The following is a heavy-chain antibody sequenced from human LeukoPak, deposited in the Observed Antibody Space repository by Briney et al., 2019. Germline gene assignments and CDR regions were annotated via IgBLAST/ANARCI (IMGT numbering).Heavy chain of an antibody. Sequence: GGPLRLSCAASGLTFSSHTMNWVRQAPGKGLEYISSVTNGGITYYADSVKGRFTISRDNSKNTLYLQMNSLRAEDTAVYYCAQRIAVRPYPFGNWGQGTLVTVSS. V-gene: IGHV3-23*01. CDR3: AQRIAVRPYPFGN. CDR2: VTNGGIT. CDR1: GLTFSSHT. J-gene: IGHJ4*02. D-gene: IGHD6-6*01.